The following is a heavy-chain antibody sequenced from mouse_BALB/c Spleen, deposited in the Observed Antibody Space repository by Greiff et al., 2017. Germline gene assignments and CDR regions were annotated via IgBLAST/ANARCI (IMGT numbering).Heavy chain of an antibody. Sequence: VQRVESGPGLVAPSQSLSITCTVSGFSLTGYGVNWVRQPPGKGLEWLGMIWGDGSTDYNSALKSRLSISKDNSKSQVFLKMNSLQTDDTARYYCARGDYYGSSPNFDYWGQGTTLTVSS. V-gene: IGHV2-6-7*01. D-gene: IGHD1-1*01. CDR3: ARGDYYGSSPNFDY. CDR2: IWGDGST. CDR1: GFSLTGYG. J-gene: IGHJ2*01.